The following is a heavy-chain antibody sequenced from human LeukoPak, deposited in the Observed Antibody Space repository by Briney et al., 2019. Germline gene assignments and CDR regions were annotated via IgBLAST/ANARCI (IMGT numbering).Heavy chain of an antibody. CDR3: ARGYGDYEMDP. V-gene: IGHV3-74*01. J-gene: IGHJ5*02. Sequence: PGGSLRLSCAASGFTFSSYWMHWVRQAPGKGLVWVSRINSDGSSTSYADSVKGRFTISRDNAKNTLYLQMNSLRAEDTAVYYCARGYGDYEMDPWGQGTLVTVSS. D-gene: IGHD4-17*01. CDR1: GFTFSSYW. CDR2: INSDGSST.